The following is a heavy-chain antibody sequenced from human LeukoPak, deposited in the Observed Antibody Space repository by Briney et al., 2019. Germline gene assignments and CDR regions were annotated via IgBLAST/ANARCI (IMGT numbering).Heavy chain of an antibody. D-gene: IGHD3-10*01. CDR1: GGSFSGYY. V-gene: IGHV4-34*01. CDR3: ARGYYGSGSYYSGIFAYNWFDP. Sequence: SETLSLTCAVYGGSFSGYYWSWIRQPPGKGLEWIGEINHSGGTNYNPSLKSRVTISVDTSKNQFSLKLSSVTAADTAVYYCARGYYGSGSYYSGIFAYNWFDPWGQGTLVTVSS. CDR2: INHSGGT. J-gene: IGHJ5*02.